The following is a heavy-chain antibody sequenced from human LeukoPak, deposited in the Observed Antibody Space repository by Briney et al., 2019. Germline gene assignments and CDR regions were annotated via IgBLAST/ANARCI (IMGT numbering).Heavy chain of an antibody. D-gene: IGHD2-2*01. CDR1: GGSISSYY. CDR2: IYYSGST. Sequence: SSETLSLTCTVSGGSISSYYWGWIRQPPGKGLEWIGYIYYSGSTNYNPSLKSRVTISVDTSKNQFSLKLSSVTAADTAVYYCASLYCSSTSCRFDYWGQGTLVTVSS. CDR3: ASLYCSSTSCRFDY. J-gene: IGHJ4*02. V-gene: IGHV4-59*08.